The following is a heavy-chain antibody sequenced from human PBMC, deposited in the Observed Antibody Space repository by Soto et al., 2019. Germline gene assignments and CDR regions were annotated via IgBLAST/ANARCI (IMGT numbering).Heavy chain of an antibody. CDR2: IKGDGTRT. J-gene: IGHJ4*02. CDR3: SKEFGLVRGR. D-gene: IGHD3-10*01. CDR1: GFTFSSYW. V-gene: IGHV3-74*01. Sequence: EVRLVESGGGTVQPGGSLRLSCAASGFTFSSYWMHWVRLAPGKGPVWVSGIKGDGTRTTYADSMKGRFTISRDNAKNKVDLPFNSLRADEKGVYYCSKEFGLVRGRWGQGTLVTVSS.